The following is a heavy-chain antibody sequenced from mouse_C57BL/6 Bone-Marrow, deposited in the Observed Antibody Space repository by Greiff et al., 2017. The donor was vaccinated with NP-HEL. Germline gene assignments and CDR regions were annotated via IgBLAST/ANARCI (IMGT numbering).Heavy chain of an antibody. Sequence: QVHVKQSGAELARPGASVKLSCKASGYTFTSYGISWVKQRTGQGLEWIGEIYPRSGNTYYNEKFKGKATLTADKSSSTAYMELRSLTSEDSAVYFCARNAHWYFDVWGTGTTVTVSS. V-gene: IGHV1-81*01. CDR1: GYTFTSYG. J-gene: IGHJ1*03. CDR3: ARNAHWYFDV. CDR2: IYPRSGNT.